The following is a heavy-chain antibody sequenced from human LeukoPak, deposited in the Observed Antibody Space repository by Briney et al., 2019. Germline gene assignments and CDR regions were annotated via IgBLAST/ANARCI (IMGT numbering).Heavy chain of an antibody. V-gene: IGHV4-4*02. CDR3: ARDRSSSWYGNWFDP. CDR2: IYHSGST. D-gene: IGHD6-13*01. CDR1: GGSISSSNW. J-gene: IGHJ5*02. Sequence: PSETLSLTCAVSGGSISSSNWWSWVRQPPGKGLEWIGEIYHSGSTNYNPSLKSRVTISVDKSKNQFSLKLSSVTAEDTAVYYCARDRSSSWYGNWFDPWGQGTLVTVSS.